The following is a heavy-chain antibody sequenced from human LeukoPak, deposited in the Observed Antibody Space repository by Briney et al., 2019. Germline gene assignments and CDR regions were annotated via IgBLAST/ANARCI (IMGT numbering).Heavy chain of an antibody. D-gene: IGHD3-22*01. V-gene: IGHV1-24*01. CDR2: FDPEDGET. J-gene: IGHJ4*02. CDR3: ATIDGHYDSSGY. Sequence: ASVKVSFKVSGYTLTELSMHWVRQAPGKGLEGMGGFDPEDGETIYAQKFQGRVTMTEDTSTDTAYMELSSLRSEDTAVYYCATIDGHYDSSGYWGQGTLVIVSS. CDR1: GYTLTELS.